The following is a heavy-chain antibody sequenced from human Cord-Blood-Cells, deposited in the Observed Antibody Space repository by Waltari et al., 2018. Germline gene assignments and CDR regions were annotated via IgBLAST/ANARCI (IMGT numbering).Heavy chain of an antibody. Sequence: EVQLLESGGGLVQPGGSLRLSCAASGFTFSSYAMSWVRQAPGKGLGWVSAISGSGGSTYYADSVKGRFTISRDNSKNTLYLQMNSLRAEDTAVYYCAKDRRSYYYFDYWGQGTLVTVSS. CDR2: ISGSGGST. CDR3: AKDRRSYYYFDY. CDR1: GFTFSSYA. D-gene: IGHD1-26*01. V-gene: IGHV3-23*01. J-gene: IGHJ4*02.